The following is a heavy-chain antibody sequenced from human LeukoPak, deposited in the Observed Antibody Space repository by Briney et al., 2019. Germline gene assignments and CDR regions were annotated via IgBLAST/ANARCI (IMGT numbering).Heavy chain of an antibody. CDR3: ARGGGYDLFYYYYYGMDV. CDR2: ISKDGSNK. D-gene: IGHD5-12*01. V-gene: IGHV3-30*03. Sequence: PGGSLRLSCAASAFTFSSYAMHWVRQAPGKGLEWVAVISKDGSNKYYADSVKGRFTISRDNSKNSLYLQMNSLRAEDTAVYYCARGGGYDLFYYYYYGMDVWGQGTTVTVSS. CDR1: AFTFSSYA. J-gene: IGHJ6*02.